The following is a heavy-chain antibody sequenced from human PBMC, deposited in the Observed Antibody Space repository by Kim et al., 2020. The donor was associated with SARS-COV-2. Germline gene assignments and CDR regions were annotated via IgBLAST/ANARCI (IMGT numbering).Heavy chain of an antibody. J-gene: IGHJ4*02. V-gene: IGHV3-21*01. D-gene: IGHD5-18*01. CDR2: ISSSSSYI. CDR3: ARSLVSRTLSPAMREYYFDY. CDR1: GFTFSSYS. Sequence: GGSLRLSCAASGFTFSSYSMNWVRQAPGKGLEWVSSISSSSSYIYYADSVKGRFTISRDNAKNSLYLQMNSLRAEDTAVYYCARSLVSRTLSPAMREYYFDYWGQGTLVTVSS.